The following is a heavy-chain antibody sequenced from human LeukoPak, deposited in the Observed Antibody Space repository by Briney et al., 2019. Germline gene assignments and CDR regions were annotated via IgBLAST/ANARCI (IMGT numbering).Heavy chain of an antibody. Sequence: GGSLRLSCAASGFTFSSYAMSWVRQAPGKGLECISVISGSGGSTYYADSVKGRFTISRDNSRNTLYLRMNSLRAEDTAVYYCAKETGYTSGWWDYWGQGTLVTVSS. V-gene: IGHV3-23*01. CDR2: ISGSGGST. CDR1: GFTFSSYA. J-gene: IGHJ4*02. CDR3: AKETGYTSGWWDY. D-gene: IGHD6-19*01.